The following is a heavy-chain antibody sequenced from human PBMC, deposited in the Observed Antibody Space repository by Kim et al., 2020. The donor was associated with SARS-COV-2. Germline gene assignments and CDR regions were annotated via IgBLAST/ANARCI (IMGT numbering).Heavy chain of an antibody. CDR3: VKEEGAEY. CDR1: GYTFSNYG. V-gene: IGHV3-30*18. J-gene: IGHJ4*02. Sequence: GGSLRLSCAASGYTFSNYGMHWVRQAPGKGLAWVALISFNGHNKYYTDSVKGRFTISRDNSKNTVYLEMNSLRPEDTAVYYCVKEEGAEYWGQGTLVTVSS. CDR2: ISFNGHNK.